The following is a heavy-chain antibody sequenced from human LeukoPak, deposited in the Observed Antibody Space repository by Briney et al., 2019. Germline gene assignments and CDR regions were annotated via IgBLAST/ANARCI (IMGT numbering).Heavy chain of an antibody. Sequence: SQTLSLTFAISGDSVSINSAAWNWVRQSPSRGLEWLGRTYYRSKWYNDYAVSVKSRITINPDTSKNQFSLQLNSVTPEDTAVYYCARDQGYSGYAAFDYWGQGTLVTVSS. D-gene: IGHD5-12*01. CDR1: GDSVSINSAA. CDR3: ARDQGYSGYAAFDY. CDR2: TYYRSKWYN. V-gene: IGHV6-1*01. J-gene: IGHJ4*02.